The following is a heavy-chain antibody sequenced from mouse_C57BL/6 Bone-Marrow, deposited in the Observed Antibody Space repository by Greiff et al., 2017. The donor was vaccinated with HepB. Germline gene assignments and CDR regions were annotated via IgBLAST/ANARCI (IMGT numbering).Heavy chain of an antibody. CDR1: GFTFSDYG. Sequence: EVKLMESGGGLVKPGGSLKLSCAASGFTFSDYGMHWVRQAPENGLEWVAYISSGSSTIYYADTVKGRFTISRDNAKNTLFLQMTSLRSEDTAMYYCARPDGYPAWFAYWGQGTLVTVSA. V-gene: IGHV5-17*01. D-gene: IGHD2-3*01. J-gene: IGHJ3*01. CDR2: ISSGSSTI. CDR3: ARPDGYPAWFAY.